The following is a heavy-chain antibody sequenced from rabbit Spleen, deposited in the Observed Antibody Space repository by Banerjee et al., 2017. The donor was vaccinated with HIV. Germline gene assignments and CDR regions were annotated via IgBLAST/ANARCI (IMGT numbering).Heavy chain of an antibody. J-gene: IGHJ4*01. CDR1: GFDFSRYYM. Sequence: QEQLVESGGGLVQPGGSLKLSCKASGFDFSRYYMSWVRQAPGKGLEWIACINAATGKSVYASWAKGRFIMSRPSSTTVTLQMTSLTVADTATYFCARDLVAAIGWNFNLWGQGTLVTVS. CDR3: ARDLVAAIGWNFNL. CDR2: INAATGKS. D-gene: IGHD5-1*01. V-gene: IGHV1S45*01.